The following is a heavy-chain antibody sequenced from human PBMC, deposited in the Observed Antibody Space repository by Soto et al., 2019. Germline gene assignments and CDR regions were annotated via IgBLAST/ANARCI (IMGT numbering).Heavy chain of an antibody. CDR2: INPNSGGT. CDR1: GYTFTCYY. V-gene: IGHV1-2*04. CDR3: ARGFGTYYYDSSGYNPYYYYGMDV. D-gene: IGHD3-22*01. Sequence: ASVKVSCKASGYTFTCYYMHWVRQAPGQGLEWMGWINPNSGGTNYAQKFQGWVTMTRDTSISTAYMELSRLRSDDTAVYYCARGFGTYYYDSSGYNPYYYYGMDVWGQGTTVTVSS. J-gene: IGHJ6*02.